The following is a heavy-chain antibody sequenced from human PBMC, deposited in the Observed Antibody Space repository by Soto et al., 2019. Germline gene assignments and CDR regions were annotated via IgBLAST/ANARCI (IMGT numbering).Heavy chain of an antibody. CDR2: SSYNGGT. D-gene: IGHD1-1*01. CDR1: ADSSTISNSY. V-gene: IGHV4-39*01. Sequence: PSETLSLTCTVSADSSTISNSYWGWLRHPPGKGLQWIGSSSYNGGTFYNPSLKGRVAVSVDTSKKQSSLQVTSVTAADTAVYYCARHRIEVVWRGFDFWGQGSPVTVS. CDR3: ARHRIEVVWRGFDF. J-gene: IGHJ4*02.